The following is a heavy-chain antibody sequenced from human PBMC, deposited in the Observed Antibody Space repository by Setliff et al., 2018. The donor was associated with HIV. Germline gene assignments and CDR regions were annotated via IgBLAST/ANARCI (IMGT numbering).Heavy chain of an antibody. Sequence: GGSLRLSCAASGFSVSSSYMGWVRQAPGKGLPYVSVIYRDGTTFYADSVKGRFTLSRDNSKNTLYLQMNSLRADDTAVYFCAKDFRGNLAAAGIIDYWGQGTLVTVSS. CDR1: GFSVSSSY. J-gene: IGHJ4*02. CDR3: AKDFRGNLAAAGIIDY. V-gene: IGHV3-66*01. D-gene: IGHD6-13*01. CDR2: IYRDGTT.